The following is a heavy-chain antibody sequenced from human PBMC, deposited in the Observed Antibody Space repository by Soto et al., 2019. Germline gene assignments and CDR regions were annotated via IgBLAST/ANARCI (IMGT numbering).Heavy chain of an antibody. CDR3: ARRGCGGDCFDY. J-gene: IGHJ4*02. V-gene: IGHV5-51*01. CDR2: IYPDDSDT. CDR1: GYIFTNSW. Sequence: PGESLKISCKGSGYIFTNSWIGWVRQMPGKGPEWMGIIYPDDSDTRYSPSFQGQVTISADMSISTAYLQWSSLKASDSAMYYCARRGCGGDCFDYWGQGTLVTVSS. D-gene: IGHD2-21*02.